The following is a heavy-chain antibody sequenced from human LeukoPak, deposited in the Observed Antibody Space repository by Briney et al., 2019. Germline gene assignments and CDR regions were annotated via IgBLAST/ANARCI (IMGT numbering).Heavy chain of an antibody. CDR2: TYYSGST. CDR1: GGSISSYY. J-gene: IGHJ5*02. V-gene: IGHV4-59*01. D-gene: IGHD2-2*01. Sequence: SETLSLTCTVSGGSISSYYWSWIRQPPGKGLEWIGYTYYSGSTNYNPSLKSRVTISVDTSKNQFSLKLSSVTAADTAVYYCAREYCSSTSCYVHWFDPWGQGTLVTVSS. CDR3: AREYCSSTSCYVHWFDP.